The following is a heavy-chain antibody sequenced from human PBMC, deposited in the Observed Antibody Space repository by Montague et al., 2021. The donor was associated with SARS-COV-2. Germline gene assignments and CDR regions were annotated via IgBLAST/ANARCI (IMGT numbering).Heavy chain of an antibody. CDR2: IHHIVGT. J-gene: IGHJ4*02. V-gene: IGHV4-4*02. CDR3: ATVFGGCSATSCYLYN. Sequence: SETLSLTCAVSGDSMSSNNWWTWVRQSPGKGLEWIGEIHHIVGTNYNPSLKSRVSISEDKSRNQFSLNLNSVTAADTAFYYCATVFGGCSATSCYLYNWGRGTLVTVSS. D-gene: IGHD2-2*01. CDR1: GDSMSSNNW.